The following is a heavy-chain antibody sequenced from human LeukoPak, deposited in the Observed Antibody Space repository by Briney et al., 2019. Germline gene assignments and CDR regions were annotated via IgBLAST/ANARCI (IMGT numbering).Heavy chain of an antibody. CDR3: TRESGAFSPFGF. CDR2: VHLSGAT. J-gene: IGHJ4*02. D-gene: IGHD1-26*01. Sequence: PSETLSLTCAVSGGSIMTTNWWSWVRQPPSKGLEWIGEVHLSGATNYNPSLESRVSMSIDTSKNQMSLKLTSVTAADTAIYFCTRESGAFSPFGFWGQGTLVTVSS. V-gene: IGHV4-4*02. CDR1: GGSIMTTNW.